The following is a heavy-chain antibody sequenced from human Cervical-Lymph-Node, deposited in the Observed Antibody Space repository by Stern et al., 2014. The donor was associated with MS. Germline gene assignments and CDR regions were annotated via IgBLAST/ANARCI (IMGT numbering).Heavy chain of an antibody. D-gene: IGHD4-17*01. J-gene: IGHJ4*02. Sequence: QVQLQESGPGLVKPSETLSLTCSVSGGSVSSQSFYWNWVRQSPGEGLEWIGYVFYSGTRSYNPSLKSRVTIAVDTSKNQFSLRLNSVTAADTAVYYCARWGSTVTFRTFDFWGQGTLVTVSS. CDR3: ARWGSTVTFRTFDF. V-gene: IGHV4-61*01. CDR1: GGSVSSQSFY. CDR2: VFYSGTR.